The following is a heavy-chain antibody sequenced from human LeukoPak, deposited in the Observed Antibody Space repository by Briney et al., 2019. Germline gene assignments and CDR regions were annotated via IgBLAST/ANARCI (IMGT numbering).Heavy chain of an antibody. Sequence: SETLSLTCTVSGGSISGYYWSWIRQPPGKGLEWIGNFHYSGSTTYNPSLRSRVTISVDTSKDHFSLKLSSVTAADTAVYFCTRGGGWLTDYWGQGTLITVSS. CDR1: GGSISGYY. CDR2: FHYSGST. J-gene: IGHJ4*02. D-gene: IGHD6-19*01. CDR3: TRGGGWLTDY. V-gene: IGHV4-59*01.